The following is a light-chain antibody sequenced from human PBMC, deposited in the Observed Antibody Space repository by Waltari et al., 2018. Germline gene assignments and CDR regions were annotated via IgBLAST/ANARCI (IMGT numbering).Light chain of an antibody. CDR1: QGISSY. Sequence: DIQLTQSPSFLSASIGDRVTITCRASQGISSYLAWYQQKPGKAPKLLIYAASTLQSGVPSRFSGSGSGTEFTLTISSLQPEDFATYYSQELNTYPQSLTFGGGTKVEI. J-gene: IGKJ4*01. CDR2: AAS. CDR3: QELNTYPQSLT. V-gene: IGKV1-9*01.